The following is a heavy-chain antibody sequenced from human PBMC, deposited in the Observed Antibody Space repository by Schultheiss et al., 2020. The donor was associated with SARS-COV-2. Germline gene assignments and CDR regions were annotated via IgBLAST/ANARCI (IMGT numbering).Heavy chain of an antibody. D-gene: IGHD2-2*02. V-gene: IGHV3-30*19. CDR3: AREDIVVVPAAIGGAYYYYYYMDV. Sequence: GGSLRLSCAASGFTFSSYGMHWVRQAPGKGLEWVAVIWYDGSNKYYADSVKGRFTISRDNSKNTLYLQMNSLRAEDTAVYYCAREDIVVVPAAIGGAYYYYYYMDVWGKGTTVTVSS. CDR1: GFTFSSYG. CDR2: IWYDGSNK. J-gene: IGHJ6*03.